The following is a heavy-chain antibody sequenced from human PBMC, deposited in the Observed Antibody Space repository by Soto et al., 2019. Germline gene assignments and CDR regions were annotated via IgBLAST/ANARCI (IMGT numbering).Heavy chain of an antibody. V-gene: IGHV1-8*01. CDR1: GYTFTSYD. J-gene: IGHJ6*02. D-gene: IGHD3-3*01. CDR3: ARFYDFWSGPTGYGMDV. Sequence: GASVKVSCKASGYTFTSYDINWVRQATGQGLEWMGWMNPNSGNTGYAQKFQGRATMTRNTSISTAYMELSSLRSEDTAVYYCARFYDFWSGPTGYGMDVWGQGTTVTVSS. CDR2: MNPNSGNT.